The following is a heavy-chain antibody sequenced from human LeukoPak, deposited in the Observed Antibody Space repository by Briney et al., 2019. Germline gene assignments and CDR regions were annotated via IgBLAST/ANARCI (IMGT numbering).Heavy chain of an antibody. J-gene: IGHJ4*02. CDR1: GFTFSSYS. CDR2: ISSSSSYI. Sequence: GGSLRLSCAASGFTFSSYSMNWVRQAPGKGPEWVSSISSSSSYIYYADSVKGRFTISRDNAKNSLYLQMNSLRAEDTAVYYCARDGSSGLDFDYWGQGTLVTVSS. V-gene: IGHV3-21*01. D-gene: IGHD3-22*01. CDR3: ARDGSSGLDFDY.